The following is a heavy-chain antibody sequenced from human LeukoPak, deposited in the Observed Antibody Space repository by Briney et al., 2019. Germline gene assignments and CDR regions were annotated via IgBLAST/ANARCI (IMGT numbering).Heavy chain of an antibody. V-gene: IGHV3-15*01. CDR2: IKSKTDGGTT. CDR3: TTDSGWYYKDAFDI. CDR1: GFTFSSYS. J-gene: IGHJ3*02. Sequence: GGSLRLSCAASGFTFSSYSMNWVRQAPGKGLEWVGRIKSKTDGGTTDCAAPVKGRFTISRDDSKNTLYLQMNSLKTEDTAVYYCTTDSGWYYKDAFDIWGQGTMVTVSS. D-gene: IGHD6-19*01.